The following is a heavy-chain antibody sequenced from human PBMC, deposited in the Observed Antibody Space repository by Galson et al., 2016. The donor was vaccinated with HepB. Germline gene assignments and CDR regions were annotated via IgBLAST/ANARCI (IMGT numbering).Heavy chain of an antibody. CDR2: ISSDGSDQ. CDR1: GFTFSDYW. V-gene: IGHV3-30*03. Sequence: SLRLSCAASGFTFSDYWLSWVRQAPGKGLEWVAVISSDGSDQYYADSVKGRFTVSRDNSKDTLFLQMNNVTTEDTAIFYCARDRFYGSGRRYFYGLDVWGQGTTVTVS. D-gene: IGHD3-10*01. CDR3: ARDRFYGSGRRYFYGLDV. J-gene: IGHJ6*02.